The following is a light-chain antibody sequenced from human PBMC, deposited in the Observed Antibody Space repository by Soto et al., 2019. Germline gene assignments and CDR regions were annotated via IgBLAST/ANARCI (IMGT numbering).Light chain of an antibody. CDR1: QSVLYSSNNKNH. CDR2: WAS. CDR3: QQYYSTPHT. Sequence: DIVMTQSPDSLAVSLGERATINCKSSQSVLYSSNNKNHLAWYQQKPGQPPKLLIYWASIREAGVPDRFSGSGSGTDFTLTISSLQAEDVAVYYCQQYYSTPHTFGQGTKLESK. J-gene: IGKJ2*01. V-gene: IGKV4-1*01.